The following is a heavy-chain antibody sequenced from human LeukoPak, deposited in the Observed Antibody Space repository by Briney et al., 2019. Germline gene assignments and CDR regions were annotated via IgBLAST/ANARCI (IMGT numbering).Heavy chain of an antibody. CDR3: ARDRVGSYYFDY. CDR2: IYYSGST. J-gene: IGHJ4*02. Sequence: ASETLSLTCTVSGGSISSYYWSWIRQPPGKGLEWIGYIYYSGSTNYNPSLKSRVTISVDTSKNQFSLKLSSVTAADTAVYYCARDRVGSYYFDYWGQGTLVTVSS. CDR1: GGSISSYY. V-gene: IGHV4-59*01. D-gene: IGHD6-6*01.